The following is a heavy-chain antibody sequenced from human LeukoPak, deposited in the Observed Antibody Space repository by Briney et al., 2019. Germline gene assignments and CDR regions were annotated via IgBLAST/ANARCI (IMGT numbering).Heavy chain of an antibody. Sequence: ASVTVSCKASGYSFTGNGISWVRQATGQGLEWMGWMNPNSGNTGYAQKFQGRVTMTRNTSISTAYMELSSLRSEDTAVYYCARGGGSPFGYWGQGTLVTVSS. V-gene: IGHV1-8*02. CDR2: MNPNSGNT. CDR1: GYSFTGNG. CDR3: ARGGGSPFGY. J-gene: IGHJ4*02. D-gene: IGHD1-26*01.